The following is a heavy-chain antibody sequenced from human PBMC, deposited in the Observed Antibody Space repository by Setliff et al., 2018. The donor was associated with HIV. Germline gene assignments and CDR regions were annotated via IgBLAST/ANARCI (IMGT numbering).Heavy chain of an antibody. Sequence: GGSLRLSCAVSGFIVTDNWMAWARQAPGKGLEWVGHIFSQTHGGAISYVEPVKGRVTITRDTSASTAYMEMSSLRSEDTAVYYCANGGSGGQFDYWGQGTLVTVSS. J-gene: IGHJ4*02. CDR2: IFSQTHGGAI. CDR1: GFIVTDNW. CDR3: ANGGSGGQFDY. V-gene: IGHV3-15*05. D-gene: IGHD3-16*01.